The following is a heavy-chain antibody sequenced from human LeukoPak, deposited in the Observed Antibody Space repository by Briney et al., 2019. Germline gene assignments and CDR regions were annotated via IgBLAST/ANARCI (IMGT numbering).Heavy chain of an antibody. Sequence: GGSLRLSCTASGLTVSDAWMSWVRQAPGKGLEWVGRIKSKTDGGTTDFAAPVKGRFTISRDDSKNTLYLQMNSLKTEDTAVYYCTTGDETSAYRYLDYWGQGTLVTVSS. CDR1: GLTVSDAW. D-gene: IGHD3-22*01. V-gene: IGHV3-15*01. CDR2: IKSKTDGGTT. CDR3: TTGDETSAYRYLDY. J-gene: IGHJ4*02.